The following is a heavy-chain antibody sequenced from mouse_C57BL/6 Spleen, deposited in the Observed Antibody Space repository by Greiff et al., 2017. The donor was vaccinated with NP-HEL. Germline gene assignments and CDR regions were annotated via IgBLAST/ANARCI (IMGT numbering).Heavy chain of an antibody. CDR3: ARPPYVDV. Sequence: QVQLKESGAELVKPGASVKISCKASGYAFSSYWLNWVKQRPGKGLEWIGQIYPGDGDTNYNGKFKGKATLTADKSSSTAYMQLSSLTSEDAAVYFCARPPYVDVWGKGTTVTVSS. V-gene: IGHV1-80*01. J-gene: IGHJ1*03. CDR1: GYAFSSYW. CDR2: IYPGDGDT.